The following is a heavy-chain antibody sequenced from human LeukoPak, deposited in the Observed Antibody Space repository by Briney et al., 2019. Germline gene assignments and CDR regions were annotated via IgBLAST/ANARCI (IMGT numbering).Heavy chain of an antibody. D-gene: IGHD2-15*01. J-gene: IGHJ6*02. CDR1: GGTFSSYA. V-gene: IGHV1-69*04. CDR2: IIPILGIA. Sequence: ASVKVSCKASGGTFSSYAISWVRQAPGQGLEWMGRIIPILGIANYAQKFQGRVTITADKSTSTAYMELSSLRSEDTAVYYCARPPGYCSGGSCPGYYYYGMDVWGQGTTVTVSS. CDR3: ARPPGYCSGGSCPGYYYYGMDV.